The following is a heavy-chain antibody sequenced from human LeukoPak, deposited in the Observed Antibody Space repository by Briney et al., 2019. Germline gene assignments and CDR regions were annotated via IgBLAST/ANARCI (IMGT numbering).Heavy chain of an antibody. Sequence: NPSETLSLTCAVYGVSFTDYYWSWIRQSPGKGLEWIGEINHSGSTDYNPSLKSRVTISVDTSKNQVSLKLTSVTAADTAVYYCARGHGCVVRGTRFDPWGQGTLVTVSS. CDR3: ARGHGCVVRGTRFDP. D-gene: IGHD3-10*01. J-gene: IGHJ5*02. V-gene: IGHV4-34*01. CDR1: GVSFTDYY. CDR2: INHSGST.